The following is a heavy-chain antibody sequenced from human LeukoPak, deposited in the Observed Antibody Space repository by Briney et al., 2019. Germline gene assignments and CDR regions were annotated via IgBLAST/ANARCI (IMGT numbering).Heavy chain of an antibody. Sequence: RASVKVFCKASGYTFTGYYMHWVRQAPGQGLEWMGWINPNSGGTNYAQKFQGRVTMTRDTSISTAYMELSRLRSDDTAVYYCARASSGRAPDYWGEGTLVTVSS. V-gene: IGHV1-2*02. CDR1: GYTFTGYY. D-gene: IGHD1-26*01. J-gene: IGHJ4*02. CDR2: INPNSGGT. CDR3: ARASSGRAPDY.